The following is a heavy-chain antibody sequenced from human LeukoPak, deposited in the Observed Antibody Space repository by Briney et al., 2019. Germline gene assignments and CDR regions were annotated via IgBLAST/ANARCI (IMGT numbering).Heavy chain of an antibody. Sequence: PGGSLRLSCAASGFTFSSYWMHWVRQAPGKGLVWVSRIKSDGTTTDYADSVKGRFTISRDNAKNTLYLQMNSLRAEDTAVYYCARFPDSGNYLPFGHWGQETPVTASS. CDR3: ARFPDSGNYLPFGH. CDR2: IKSDGTTT. V-gene: IGHV3-74*01. J-gene: IGHJ4*02. D-gene: IGHD1-26*01. CDR1: GFTFSSYW.